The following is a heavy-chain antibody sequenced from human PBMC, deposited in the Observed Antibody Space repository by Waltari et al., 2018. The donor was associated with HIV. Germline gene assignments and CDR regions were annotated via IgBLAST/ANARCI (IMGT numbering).Heavy chain of an antibody. CDR3: ARRFHSGSPRGYYYGMDV. V-gene: IGHV4-39*01. J-gene: IGHJ6*02. Sequence: QLQLQESGPGLVKPSETLSLTCTVSGGSISSSSYYWGWICQPPGTGLEWIGGIYYSGSTYYNPSLKSRVTISVDTSKNQFSLKLSPVTAADTAVYYCARRFHSGSPRGYYYGMDVWGQGTTVTVSS. CDR1: GGSISSSSYY. CDR2: IYYSGST. D-gene: IGHD1-26*01.